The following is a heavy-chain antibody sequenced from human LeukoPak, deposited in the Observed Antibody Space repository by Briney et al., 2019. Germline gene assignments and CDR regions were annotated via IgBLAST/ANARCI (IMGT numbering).Heavy chain of an antibody. Sequence: ASVTVSCKASGYTFTSYGISWVRQAPGQGLEWMGWISAYNGNTNYAQKLQGRVTMTTDTSTSTAYMELRSLRSDDTAVYYCARDSYYYGSGSYGYWGQGTLVTVSS. CDR2: ISAYNGNT. V-gene: IGHV1-18*01. D-gene: IGHD3-10*01. CDR3: ARDSYYYGSGSYGY. J-gene: IGHJ4*02. CDR1: GYTFTSYG.